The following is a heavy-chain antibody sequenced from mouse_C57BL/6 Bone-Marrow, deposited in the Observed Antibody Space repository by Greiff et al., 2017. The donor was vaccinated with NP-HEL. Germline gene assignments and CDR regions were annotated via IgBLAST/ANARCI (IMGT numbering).Heavy chain of an antibody. CDR1: GYTFTSYW. CDR2: IDPHSGGT. J-gene: IGHJ4*01. D-gene: IGHD2-10*02. CDR3: AKAYGNYVHYAMDY. Sequence: VQLQQPGAELVKPGASVKLSCKASGYTFTSYWMHWVKQRPGRGLEWIGRIDPHSGGTKYNEKFKSKATLTVDKPSSTAYMPLSSLTSEDTAVYYCAKAYGNYVHYAMDYWGQGTSVTVSA. V-gene: IGHV1-72*01.